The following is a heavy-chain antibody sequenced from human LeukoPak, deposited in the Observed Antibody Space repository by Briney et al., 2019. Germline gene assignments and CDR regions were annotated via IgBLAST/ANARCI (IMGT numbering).Heavy chain of an antibody. Sequence: SETLSLTCTVSGGSISSYYWSWIRQPPGKGLEWIGYIYTSGSTNYNPSLKSRVTISVDTSKNQFSLKLSSVTAADTAVYYCARLGNNYYDSSGYYGAYYYYYMDVWGKGTTVTVSS. CDR2: IYTSGST. V-gene: IGHV4-4*09. CDR1: GGSISSYY. D-gene: IGHD3-22*01. CDR3: ARLGNNYYDSSGYYGAYYYYYMDV. J-gene: IGHJ6*03.